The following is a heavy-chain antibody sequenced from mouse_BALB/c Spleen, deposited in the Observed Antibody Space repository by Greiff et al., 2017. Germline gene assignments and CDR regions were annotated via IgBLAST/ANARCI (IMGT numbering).Heavy chain of an antibody. CDR2: IWAGGST. CDR1: GFSLTSYG. Sequence: QVQLQQSGPGLVAPSQSLSITCTVSGFSLTSYGVHWVRQPPGKGLEWLGVIWAGGSTNYNSALMSRLSISKNNSKSQVFLKMNSLQTDDTAMYYCARRCEDGYYGAMDYGGQGTSVTVSS. D-gene: IGHD2-3*01. J-gene: IGHJ4*01. V-gene: IGHV2-9*02. CDR3: ARRCEDGYYGAMDY.